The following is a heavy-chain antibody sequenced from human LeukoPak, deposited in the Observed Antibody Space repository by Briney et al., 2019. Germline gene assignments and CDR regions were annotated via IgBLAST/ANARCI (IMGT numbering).Heavy chain of an antibody. CDR2: IWYDGSNR. J-gene: IGHJ4*02. Sequence: GGSLRLSCAASGFTFSTFGMHGVRQAPGKGLEWVAVIWYDGSNRYYADFVKGRFTISRDNSKKMLYLQMNSLRVEDSAVYYCVRSSSSWPVNFNYWGQGTLVTVSS. D-gene: IGHD6-13*01. CDR1: GFTFSTFG. CDR3: VRSSSSWPVNFNY. V-gene: IGHV3-33*01.